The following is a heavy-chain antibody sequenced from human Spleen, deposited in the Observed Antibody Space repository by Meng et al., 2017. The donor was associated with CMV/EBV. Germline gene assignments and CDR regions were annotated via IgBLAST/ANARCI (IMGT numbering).Heavy chain of an antibody. CDR3: ARLGYCSSTRCYMQDAFDI. J-gene: IGHJ3*02. V-gene: IGHV3-11*01. Sequence: GESLKISCAASGFTFSDYYFSWIRQPPGKWLEWSSYISSSGSTIYADSVKGRFTISRDNAKNSLYLQMNSLRAEDTAVYYCARLGYCSSTRCYMQDAFDIWGQGTVVTVSS. CDR2: ISSSGSTI. CDR1: GFTFSDYY. D-gene: IGHD2-2*02.